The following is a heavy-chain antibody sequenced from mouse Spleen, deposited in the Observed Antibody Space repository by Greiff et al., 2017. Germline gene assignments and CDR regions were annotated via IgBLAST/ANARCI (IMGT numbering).Heavy chain of an antibody. Sequence: EVHLVESGGGLVKLGGSLKLSCAASGFTFSSYAMSWVRQTPEKRLEWVATISSGGGNTYYPDSVKGRFTISRDNAKNTLYLQMSSLKSEDTAMYYCARHRYYDYDDGFAYWGQGTLVTVSA. CDR1: GFTFSSYA. CDR2: ISSGGGNT. D-gene: IGHD2-4*01. V-gene: IGHV5-9-3*01. J-gene: IGHJ3*01. CDR3: ARHRYYDYDDGFAY.